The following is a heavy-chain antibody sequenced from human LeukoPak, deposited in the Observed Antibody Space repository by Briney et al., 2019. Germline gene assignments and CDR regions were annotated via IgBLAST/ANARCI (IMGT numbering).Heavy chain of an antibody. CDR1: GFTFSGHF. V-gene: IGHV3-64D*06. Sequence: LTGGSLRLSCSASGFTFSGHFMHWVRQAPGKGLEYVSSISVNGDKTLYAESVKGRFTISRDNSKNTLYLQLSGLRLEDTAIYYCIKDLTGTWSFDHWGQGTLLTVSS. CDR3: IKDLTGTWSFDH. J-gene: IGHJ4*02. D-gene: IGHD7-27*01. CDR2: ISVNGDKT.